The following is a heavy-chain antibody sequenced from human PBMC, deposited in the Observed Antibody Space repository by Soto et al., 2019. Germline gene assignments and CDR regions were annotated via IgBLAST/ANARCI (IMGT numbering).Heavy chain of an antibody. D-gene: IGHD6-13*01. CDR3: ARIGDSGTWYRADT. Sequence: TLSLTCAVSGGSISSGGYSWSWIRQPPGKGLEWIGYIYHTGSTNYNPSLKRRVTISSGTSKNQFSLKVSSVTAADTAVYYCARIGDSGTWYRADTGGQGTLVTVSS. CDR1: GGSISSGGYS. CDR2: IYHTGST. V-gene: IGHV4-30-2*02. J-gene: IGHJ5*02.